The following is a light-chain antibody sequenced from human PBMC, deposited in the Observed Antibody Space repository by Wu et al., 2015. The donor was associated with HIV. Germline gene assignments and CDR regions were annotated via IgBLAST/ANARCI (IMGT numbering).Light chain of an antibody. V-gene: IGKV1-39*01. CDR3: QRCGSSIT. CDR2: AAS. CDR1: QSISSH. Sequence: DIQMTQSPSSLSTSVGDRVTITCRASQSISSHVNWYQQRPGKAPKLLISAASVLQGGDPSRFSGSGSGTDFTLTISRLEPEDFAVYYCQRCGSSITFGQGTRLQIK. J-gene: IGKJ5*01.